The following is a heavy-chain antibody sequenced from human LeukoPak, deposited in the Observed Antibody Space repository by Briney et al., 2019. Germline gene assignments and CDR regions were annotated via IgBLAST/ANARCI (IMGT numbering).Heavy chain of an antibody. Sequence: GGSLRLSCAASGFTFSSYEMNWVRQAPGKGLEWVSYISSSGSTIYYADSVKGRFTISRDNAKNSLYLQMNSLRAEDTAVYYCAILRLGEFIPYNGGNPWGQGTLVTVSS. CDR1: GFTFSSYE. V-gene: IGHV3-48*03. CDR2: ISSSGSTI. D-gene: IGHD3-16*01. CDR3: AILRLGEFIPYNGGNP. J-gene: IGHJ5*02.